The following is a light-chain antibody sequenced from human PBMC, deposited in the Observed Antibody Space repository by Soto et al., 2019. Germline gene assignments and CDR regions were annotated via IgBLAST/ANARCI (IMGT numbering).Light chain of an antibody. J-gene: IGKJ1*01. CDR3: QQRSNWPRT. CDR2: DAS. V-gene: IGKV3-11*01. Sequence: EIVLTQSPATLSLSPGERATLSCRASQSVSSYLAWYQQKPGQAPRLLIYDASNRATGIPARFSGSGSGTDSTLTISSLETEDFAVYYCQQRSNWPRTFGQGTKVEIK. CDR1: QSVSSY.